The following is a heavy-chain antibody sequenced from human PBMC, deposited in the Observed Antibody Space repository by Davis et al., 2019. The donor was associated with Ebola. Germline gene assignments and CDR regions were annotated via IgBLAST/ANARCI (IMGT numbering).Heavy chain of an antibody. CDR1: GGTFSSFA. CDR2: IIPIFRSP. V-gene: IGHV1-69*13. Sequence: AASVKVSCKASGGTFSSFAVSWVRQAPGRGLEWVGGIIPIFRSPNYAQKFQGRVTITADESTSTAYMELSSLRSEDTAVYYCARPPIPYCSGGSCYGWDYWGQGTLVTVSS. CDR3: ARPPIPYCSGGSCYGWDY. D-gene: IGHD2-15*01. J-gene: IGHJ4*02.